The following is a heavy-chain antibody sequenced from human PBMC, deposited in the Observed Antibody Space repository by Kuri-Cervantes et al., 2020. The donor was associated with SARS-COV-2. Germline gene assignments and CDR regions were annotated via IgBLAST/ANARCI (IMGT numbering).Heavy chain of an antibody. V-gene: IGHV5-51*01. J-gene: IGHJ5*02. Sequence: GGSLRLSCKGSGYSFTSYWIGWVRQMPGKGLEWMGIIYPGDSDTRYSPSFQGQVTISADKSISTAYLQWSGLKASDTAMYYCALKPAPMIEGWFDPWGQGTLVTVSS. D-gene: IGHD3-22*01. CDR3: ALKPAPMIEGWFDP. CDR1: GYSFTSYW. CDR2: IYPGDSDT.